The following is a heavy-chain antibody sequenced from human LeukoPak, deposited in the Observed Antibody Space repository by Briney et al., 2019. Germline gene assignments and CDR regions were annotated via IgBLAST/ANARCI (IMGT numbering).Heavy chain of an antibody. D-gene: IGHD3-22*01. CDR2: IYYSGSS. CDR1: GGSINSYY. Sequence: SETLSLTCTVSGGSINSYYWSWIRQPPGKGLEWIGYIYYSGSSNYNPSLKSRVIILVDTSKNQFSLKLSSVTAADTAVYYCARHSGYPYFDYWGQGTLVTVFS. CDR3: ARHSGYPYFDY. J-gene: IGHJ4*02. V-gene: IGHV4-59*08.